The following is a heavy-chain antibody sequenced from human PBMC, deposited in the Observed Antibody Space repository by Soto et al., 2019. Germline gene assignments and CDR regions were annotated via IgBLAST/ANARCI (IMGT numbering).Heavy chain of an antibody. J-gene: IGHJ5*02. Sequence: QVQLVESGGGVVQPGRSLRLSCAASGFTFSSYAMHWVRHAPGKGLEWVAVISYDGSNEYYADSVKGRLTISRDNSKNTLYLQINSSRVEDTALYYWARDGRCGDERCYEGSWFDPWGQGTLVTVSS. CDR3: ARDGRCGDERCYEGSWFDP. CDR1: GFTFSSYA. V-gene: IGHV3-30-3*01. D-gene: IGHD2-21*01. CDR2: ISYDGSNE.